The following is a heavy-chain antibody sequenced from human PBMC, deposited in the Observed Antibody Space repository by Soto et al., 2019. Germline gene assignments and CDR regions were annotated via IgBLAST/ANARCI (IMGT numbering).Heavy chain of an antibody. CDR2: ISISGNYT. D-gene: IGHD2-2*01. Sequence: QVQLAESGGDLVKPGGSLRLSCVVSGFTLSDYYMTWIRQAPGKGLEWVSYISISGNYTNYADSVKGRFTISRDSTNKSLYLQMNSLRAEATAVSYCARLHQDHYYTMDVWGQGTTVTVSS. V-gene: IGHV3-11*05. J-gene: IGHJ6*02. CDR1: GFTLSDYY. CDR3: ARLHQDHYYTMDV.